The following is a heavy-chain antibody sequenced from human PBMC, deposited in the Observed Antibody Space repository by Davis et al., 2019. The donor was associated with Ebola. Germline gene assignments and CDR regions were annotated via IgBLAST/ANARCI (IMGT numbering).Heavy chain of an antibody. Sequence: SETLSLTCTVSGGSISSGGYYWSWIRQHPGKGLEWIGYIYRSGSSYYNPSLKSRVTISVDKSKNQFSLKLDSVTAADTAVYYCAREVLSGLGAFDIWGQGTMVTVSS. CDR3: AREVLSGLGAFDI. CDR2: IYRSGSS. D-gene: IGHD2-8*01. CDR1: GGSISSGGYY. J-gene: IGHJ3*02. V-gene: IGHV4-30-2*01.